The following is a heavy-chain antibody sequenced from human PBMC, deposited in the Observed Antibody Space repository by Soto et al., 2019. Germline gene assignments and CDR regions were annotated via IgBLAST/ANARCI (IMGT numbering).Heavy chain of an antibody. D-gene: IGHD3-22*01. CDR1: GYTFTSYA. Sequence: ASVKVSCKASGYTFTSYAMHWVRQAPGQRLEWMGWINAGNGNTKYSQKFQGRVTITRDTSASTAYMELSSLRSEDTAVYYCARDWGSGSGYYYNWLDPWGQGTLVTVSS. J-gene: IGHJ5*02. V-gene: IGHV1-3*01. CDR3: ARDWGSGSGYYYNWLDP. CDR2: INAGNGNT.